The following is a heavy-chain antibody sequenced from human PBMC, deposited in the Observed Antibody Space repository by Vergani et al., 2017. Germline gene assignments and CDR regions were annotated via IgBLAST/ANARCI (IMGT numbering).Heavy chain of an antibody. CDR2: INHSGST. Sequence: QVQLQQWGAGLLKPSETLSLTCAVYGGSFSGYYWSWIRQPPGKGLEWIGEINHSGSTNYNPSLKSRVTISVDTSKNQFSLKLCSVTAADTAVYYCARGRRYSSGWYVFWMDAFDIWGQGTMVTVSS. D-gene: IGHD6-19*01. CDR3: ARGRRYSSGWYVFWMDAFDI. J-gene: IGHJ3*02. V-gene: IGHV4-34*01. CDR1: GGSFSGYY.